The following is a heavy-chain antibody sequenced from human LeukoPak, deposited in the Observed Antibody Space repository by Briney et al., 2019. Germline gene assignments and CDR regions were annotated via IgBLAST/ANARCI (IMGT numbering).Heavy chain of an antibody. V-gene: IGHV4-61*01. D-gene: IGHD2-15*01. Sequence: SETLSLTCTVSGGSVSSGSYHWSWIRQPPGKGLEWIGYIYYSGSTNYNPSLKSRVTISVDTSKNQFSLKLSSVTAADTAVYYCARSFGYFDNWGQGTLVTVSS. J-gene: IGHJ4*02. CDR1: GGSVSSGSYH. CDR3: ARSFGYFDN. CDR2: IYYSGST.